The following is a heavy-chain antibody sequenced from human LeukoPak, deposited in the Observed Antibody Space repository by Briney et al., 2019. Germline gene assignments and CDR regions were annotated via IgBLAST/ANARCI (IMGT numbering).Heavy chain of an antibody. D-gene: IGHD1-26*01. CDR3: ARVQWVGNLYYFDY. CDR1: GYTFTSYA. Sequence: ASVKVSCKASGYTFTSYAMNWVRQAPGQGLEWMGWINTNTGNPTYAQGFTGRFVFSLDTSVSTAYLQISSLKAEDTAVYYCARVQWVGNLYYFDYWGQGTLVTVSS. J-gene: IGHJ4*02. CDR2: INTNTGNP. V-gene: IGHV7-4-1*02.